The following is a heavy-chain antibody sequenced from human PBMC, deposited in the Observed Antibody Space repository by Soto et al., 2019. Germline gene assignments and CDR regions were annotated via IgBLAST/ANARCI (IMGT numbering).Heavy chain of an antibody. CDR2: IYSGGST. V-gene: IGHV3-53*05. J-gene: IGHJ5*01. CDR1: GFTVSTNY. D-gene: IGHD6-19*01. Sequence: GGSLRLSCAASGFTVSTNYMSWVRQAPGKGLEWVSVIYSGGSTYYADSVKGRFTISRDNSKNTLYFQMNSLRAEDTAVYYCARAVAATGGYNWFDSWGQGTLVTVSS. CDR3: ARAVAATGGYNWFDS.